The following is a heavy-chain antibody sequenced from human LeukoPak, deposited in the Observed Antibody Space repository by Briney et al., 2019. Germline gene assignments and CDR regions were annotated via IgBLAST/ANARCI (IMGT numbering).Heavy chain of an antibody. D-gene: IGHD2-15*01. Sequence: PGGSLRLSCAASGFTFINHWMHWVRQAPGEGLVWVSHINNDGSTTTYADSVKGRFTISRDNAKNTLYLHVNSLRAEDTAVYYCARGGFCSGADCRGSFDYWGQGSLVTVSS. J-gene: IGHJ4*02. CDR2: INNDGSTT. CDR3: ARGGFCSGADCRGSFDY. CDR1: GFTFINHW. V-gene: IGHV3-74*01.